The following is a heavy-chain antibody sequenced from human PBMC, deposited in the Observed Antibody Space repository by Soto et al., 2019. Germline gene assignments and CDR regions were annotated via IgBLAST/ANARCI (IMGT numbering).Heavy chain of an antibody. CDR2: IIPILGIA. J-gene: IGHJ6*02. D-gene: IGHD3-10*01. CDR3: AKSKFGEYETYYYYYGMDV. V-gene: IGHV1-69*02. Sequence: QVQLVQSGAEVKKPGSSVKVSCKASGGTFSSYTISWVRQAPGQGLEWMGRIIPILGIANYAQKFQGSVTITEDKSTSTAYMELSSLRSEDTAVYYCAKSKFGEYETYYYYYGMDVWGQGTTVTVSS. CDR1: GGTFSSYT.